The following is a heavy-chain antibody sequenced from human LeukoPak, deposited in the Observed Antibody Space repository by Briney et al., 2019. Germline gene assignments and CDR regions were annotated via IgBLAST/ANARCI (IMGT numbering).Heavy chain of an antibody. CDR3: ARDQVAVAGFDY. D-gene: IGHD6-19*01. CDR1: GGTFSSYA. Sequence: SVKVSCTASGGTFSSYAISWVRQAPGQGLEWMGGIIPIFGTANYAQKFQGRVTITTDESTSTAYMELSSLRSEDTAVYYCARDQVAVAGFDYWGQGTLVTVSS. V-gene: IGHV1-69*05. J-gene: IGHJ4*02. CDR2: IIPIFGTA.